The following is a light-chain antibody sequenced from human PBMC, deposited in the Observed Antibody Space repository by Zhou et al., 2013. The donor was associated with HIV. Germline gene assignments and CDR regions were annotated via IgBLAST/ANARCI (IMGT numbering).Light chain of an antibody. V-gene: IGKV1-27*01. J-gene: IGKJ1*01. CDR2: DTS. CDR3: QKYNSAPRT. Sequence: DIQMTQSPSSLSASVGDRVTITCQASQDITYYLNWYQQKPGEVPKVLIYDTSNLETGVPSRFSGSGFGTDFTLTISSLQPEDVATYYCQKYNSAPRTFGQGTKVEIK. CDR1: QDITYY.